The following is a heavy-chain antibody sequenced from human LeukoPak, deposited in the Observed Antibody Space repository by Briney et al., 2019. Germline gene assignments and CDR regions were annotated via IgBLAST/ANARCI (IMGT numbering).Heavy chain of an antibody. CDR1: GGTFSSYT. J-gene: IGHJ6*03. V-gene: IGHV1-69*02. D-gene: IGHD5-18*01. Sequence: SVKVSCKASGGTFSSYTISWVRQAPGQGLEWMGRIIPILGIANYAQKFQGRVTITADESTSTAYMELSSLRSEDTTVYYCARGEEDVDTAMVTYYYYMDVWGKGTTVTVSS. CDR3: ARGEEDVDTAMVTYYYYMDV. CDR2: IIPILGIA.